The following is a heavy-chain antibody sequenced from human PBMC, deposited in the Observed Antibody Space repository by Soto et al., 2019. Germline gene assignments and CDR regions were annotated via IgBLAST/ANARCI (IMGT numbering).Heavy chain of an antibody. CDR2: IYYSGST. CDR1: GGSISSYY. CDR3: ARQTPRITIFGVVTPRSAFDI. Sequence: SETLSLTCTVSGGSISSYYWSWIRQPPGKGLEWIGYIYYSGSTNYNPPLKSRVTISVDTSKNQFSLKLSSVTAADTAVYYCARQTPRITIFGVVTPRSAFDIWGQGTMVTVSS. V-gene: IGHV4-59*08. D-gene: IGHD3-3*01. J-gene: IGHJ3*02.